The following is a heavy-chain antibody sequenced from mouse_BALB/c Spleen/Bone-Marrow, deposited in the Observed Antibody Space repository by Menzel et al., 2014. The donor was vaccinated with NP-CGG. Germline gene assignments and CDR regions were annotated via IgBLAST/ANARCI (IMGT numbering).Heavy chain of an antibody. CDR2: IYPGNINT. Sequence: VQLQQSGPELVKPGASVRISCKASGYTFTSYYIHWVKQRPGQGLEWIGWIYPGNINTKYNEKFKGKATLTADKSSSTAYMQLSSLTSEDSAVYFCARSRWDGYDDYAMDYWGQGTLVTVSS. CDR3: ARSRWDGYDDYAMDY. CDR1: GYTFTSYY. V-gene: IGHV1S56*01. J-gene: IGHJ4*01. D-gene: IGHD2-2*01.